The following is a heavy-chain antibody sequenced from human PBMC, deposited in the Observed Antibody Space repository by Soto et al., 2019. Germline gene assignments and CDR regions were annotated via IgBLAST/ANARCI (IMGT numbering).Heavy chain of an antibody. CDR1: GFTFSSYS. Sequence: LRLSCAASGFTFSSYSMDWVRQAPGRGLEWVSSISSSSSYIYYADSVKGRFTISRDNAKNSLYLQMNSLRAEDTAVYYCASAYSSGWYPPYYYYYGMDVWGQGTTVTVSS. V-gene: IGHV3-21*01. CDR2: ISSSSSYI. CDR3: ASAYSSGWYPPYYYYYGMDV. J-gene: IGHJ6*02. D-gene: IGHD6-19*01.